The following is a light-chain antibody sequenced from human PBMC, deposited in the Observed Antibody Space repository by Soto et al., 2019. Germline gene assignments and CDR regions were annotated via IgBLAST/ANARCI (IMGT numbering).Light chain of an antibody. J-gene: IGLJ1*01. V-gene: IGLV1-40*01. Sequence: QSFLTQPPSVSGAPGQSVTISCTGSSSNIGAGYVVHWYQQLPGAAPKLLIFSDNNRPSGVPDRFSGSKSGTSASLAITGLRAEDEADYYCQSYDNNSDYVFGPGTKVTVL. CDR3: QSYDNNSDYV. CDR1: SSNIGAGYV. CDR2: SDN.